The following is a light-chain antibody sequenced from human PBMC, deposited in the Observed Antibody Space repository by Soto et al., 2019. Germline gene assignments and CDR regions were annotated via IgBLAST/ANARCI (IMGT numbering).Light chain of an antibody. CDR3: SSYAGRNNVI. Sequence: QSVLTQPPSASGSPGQSVTISCTGTSSDISKYNYVSWYQQHPGKAPKLLIYEVNKRPSEVPERFSGSKSANTASLTVSGLQAEDEADYYYSSYAGRNNVIFGGGTKVTVL. CDR2: EVN. CDR1: SSDISKYNY. V-gene: IGLV2-8*01. J-gene: IGLJ2*01.